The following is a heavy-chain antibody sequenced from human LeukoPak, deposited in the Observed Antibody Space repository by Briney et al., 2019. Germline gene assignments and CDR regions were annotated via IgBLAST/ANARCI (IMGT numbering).Heavy chain of an antibody. CDR1: GGSISGYY. V-gene: IGHV4-59*01. CDR2: IHYSGSI. J-gene: IGHJ6*02. CDR3: AADTGINLYYALDV. D-gene: IGHD1-14*01. Sequence: SETLSLTCTVSGGSISGYYWNWLRQPPGKGPEWIGYIHYSGSIDYNPSLKSRVTISIGTSKNRFSLNLSSVTAADTAMYYCAADTGINLYYALDVWGQGTTVTVSS.